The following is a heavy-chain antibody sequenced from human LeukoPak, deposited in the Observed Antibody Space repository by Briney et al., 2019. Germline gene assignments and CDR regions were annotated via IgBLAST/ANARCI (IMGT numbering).Heavy chain of an antibody. J-gene: IGHJ3*02. CDR3: ARDQGYDSSGYYSRDAFDI. V-gene: IGHV3-48*01. Sequence: GGSLRLSCAASGFTFSTYSMNWVRRAPGKGLEWISYLSGDSTTIYQADSVKGRFTISRDNVKNSLYLQMSSLRAEDTAVYYCARDQGYDSSGYYSRDAFDIWGQGTMVTVSS. CDR2: LSGDSTTI. CDR1: GFTFSTYS. D-gene: IGHD3-22*01.